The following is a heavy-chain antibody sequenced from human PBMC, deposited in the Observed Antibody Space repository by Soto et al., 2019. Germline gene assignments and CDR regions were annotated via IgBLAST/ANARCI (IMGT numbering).Heavy chain of an antibody. CDR3: AKDIYGDTTYYYYGMDV. Sequence: QVQLVESGGGVVQPGRSLRLSCAASGFTFSSYGMHWVRQAPGKGLEWVAVISYDGSNKYYADSVKGRFTISRDNSKNTLYLQMNSLRADDTAVYYCAKDIYGDTTYYYYGMDVWGQGTTVTGSS. D-gene: IGHD4-17*01. V-gene: IGHV3-30*18. CDR1: GFTFSSYG. J-gene: IGHJ6*02. CDR2: ISYDGSNK.